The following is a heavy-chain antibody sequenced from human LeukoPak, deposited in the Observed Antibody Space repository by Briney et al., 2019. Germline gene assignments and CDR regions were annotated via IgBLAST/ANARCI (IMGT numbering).Heavy chain of an antibody. CDR1: GFTLTELS. V-gene: IGHV1-24*01. D-gene: IGHD2-2*01. Sequence: GASVKVSCKVSGFTLTELSMHWVRQAPGKGLEWMGGFYPEDGETIYAQKFQGRVTMTEDTSTDTAYMELSSLRSEDTAVYYCATGCSSTSCYLDYYYYMDVWGKGTTVTVSS. CDR2: FYPEDGET. J-gene: IGHJ6*03. CDR3: ATGCSSTSCYLDYYYYMDV.